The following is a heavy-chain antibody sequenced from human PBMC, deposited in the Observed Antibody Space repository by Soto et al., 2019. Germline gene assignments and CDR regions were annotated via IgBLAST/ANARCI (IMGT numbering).Heavy chain of an antibody. CDR3: ARSLPGTYGAFDL. V-gene: IGHV3-74*01. CDR2: ISGDGSST. J-gene: IGHJ3*01. Sequence: LRLSCAASEFTFRSYWMHWVRQSPGKGLVWVSRISGDGSSTTYADSVRGRFTISRDNAKNTVYLQMDSLRAEDTAVYYCARSLPGTYGAFDLWGQGTMVTVSS. CDR1: EFTFRSYW. D-gene: IGHD1-7*01.